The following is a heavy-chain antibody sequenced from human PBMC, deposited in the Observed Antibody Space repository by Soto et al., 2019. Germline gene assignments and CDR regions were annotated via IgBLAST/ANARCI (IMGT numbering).Heavy chain of an antibody. Sequence: SVKVSCKASGGTFSSYTISWVRQAPGQGLEWMGRIIPILGIANYAQKFQGRVTITAGKSTSTAYMELSSLRSEDTAVYYCARDYGDLYYYFDYWGQGTLVTVSS. CDR2: IIPILGIA. J-gene: IGHJ4*02. D-gene: IGHD4-17*01. CDR3: ARDYGDLYYYFDY. CDR1: GGTFSSYT. V-gene: IGHV1-69*04.